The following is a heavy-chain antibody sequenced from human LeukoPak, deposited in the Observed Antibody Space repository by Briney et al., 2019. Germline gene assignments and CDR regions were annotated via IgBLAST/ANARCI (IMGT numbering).Heavy chain of an antibody. V-gene: IGHV3-74*01. CDR3: ARSYYGDYDY. Sequence: GGSLRLSCAASGFTFSRYWMHWVRHAPGKGLVWVSRINSDGSSTIYADSVKGRFTISRDNAKNTLYLQMNNLRAEDTAVYYCARSYYGDYDYWGQGTLVTVSS. D-gene: IGHD4-17*01. CDR2: INSDGSST. J-gene: IGHJ4*02. CDR1: GFTFSRYW.